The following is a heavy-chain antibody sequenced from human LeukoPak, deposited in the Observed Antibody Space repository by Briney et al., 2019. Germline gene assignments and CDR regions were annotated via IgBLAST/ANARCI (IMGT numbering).Heavy chain of an antibody. CDR2: ISYDGSNK. D-gene: IGHD3-10*01. Sequence: GGSLRLSCAASGFTFSSYAMHWVRQAPGKGLEWVAVISYDGSNKYYADSVKGRFTISRDNSKNTLYLQMNSLRAEDTAVYYCARDEGYYGSGSSDYGMDVWGQGTTVTVS. CDR1: GFTFSSYA. CDR3: ARDEGYYGSGSSDYGMDV. V-gene: IGHV3-30*04. J-gene: IGHJ6*02.